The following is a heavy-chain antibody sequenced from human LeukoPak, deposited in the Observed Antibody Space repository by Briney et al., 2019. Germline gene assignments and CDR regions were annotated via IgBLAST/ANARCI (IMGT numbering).Heavy chain of an antibody. CDR1: GFTFSSYS. CDR2: ISSSSSYI. D-gene: IGHD2-15*01. J-gene: IGHJ3*02. CDR3: ARDFAEYCSGGSCYHFDI. Sequence: PGGSLRLSCAASGFTFSSYSMNWVRQAPGKGLEWVSSISSSSSYIYYADSVKGRFTISRDNAKTSLYLQMNSLRAEDTAVYYCARDFAEYCSGGSCYHFDIWGQGTMVTVSS. V-gene: IGHV3-21*01.